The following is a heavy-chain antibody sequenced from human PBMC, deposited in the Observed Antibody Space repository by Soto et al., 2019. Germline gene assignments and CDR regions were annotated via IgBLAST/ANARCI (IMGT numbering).Heavy chain of an antibody. Sequence: ASVKVSCKASGYTFTSYYMHWVRQAPGQGLEWMGIINPSGGSTSYAQKFQGRVNMTRDTSTSTVYMELSSLRSEDTAVYYCARAKGITMIVVVPPGYYGMDVWGQGTTVTVSS. V-gene: IGHV1-46*01. J-gene: IGHJ6*02. CDR3: ARAKGITMIVVVPPGYYGMDV. CDR2: INPSGGST. CDR1: GYTFTSYY. D-gene: IGHD3-22*01.